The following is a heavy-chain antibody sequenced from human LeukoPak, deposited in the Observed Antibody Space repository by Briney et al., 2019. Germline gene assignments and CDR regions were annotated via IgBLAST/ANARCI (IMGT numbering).Heavy chain of an antibody. V-gene: IGHV4-34*01. CDR2: ISHSGNT. CDR1: GGSFGVYY. J-gene: IGHJ2*01. CDR3: ARWAVPAAIVADRRYFDL. Sequence: SETLSLTCAVSGGSFGVYYWSWVRQPPGKGLEWIGEISHSGNTNYNPSLESRVTISVDTSKNQFSLKLTSVTAADTAVYFCARWAVPAAIVADRRYFDLWGRGTLVTVSS. D-gene: IGHD2-21*01.